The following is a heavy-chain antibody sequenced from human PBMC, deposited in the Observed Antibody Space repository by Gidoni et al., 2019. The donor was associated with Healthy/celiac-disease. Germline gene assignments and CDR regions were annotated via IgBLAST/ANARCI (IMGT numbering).Heavy chain of an antibody. V-gene: IGHV3-30*01. Sequence: DSVKGRFTISRDNSKNTLYLQMNSLRAEDTAVYYCARRAAPSVVAATPVNYWGQGTLVTVSS. D-gene: IGHD2-15*01. J-gene: IGHJ4*02. CDR3: ARRAAPSVVAATPVNY.